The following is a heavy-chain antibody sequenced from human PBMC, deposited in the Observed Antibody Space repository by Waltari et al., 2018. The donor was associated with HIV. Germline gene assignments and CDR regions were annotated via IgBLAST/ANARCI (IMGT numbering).Heavy chain of an antibody. CDR3: AKDLAGSSL. CDR1: GFNFSING. Sequence: QENLVESGGGVVQPGGSLRLSCAGSGFNFSINGMHWVRQSPGKGLEWVETISNNGKRTDYVDSVKGRFTISRDNSKHTVFLQMSSLRAEDTSIYYCAKDLAGSSLWGQGALVTVSS. J-gene: IGHJ1*01. CDR2: ISNNGKRT. V-gene: IGHV3-30*18. D-gene: IGHD3-10*01.